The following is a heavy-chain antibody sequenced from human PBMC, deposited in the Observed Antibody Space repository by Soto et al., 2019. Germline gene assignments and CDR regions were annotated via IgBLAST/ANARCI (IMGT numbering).Heavy chain of an antibody. CDR2: ISYDGTKK. J-gene: IGHJ4*02. CDR1: GFIFSSYA. CDR3: DAYCSWANCGSDN. D-gene: IGHD2-15*01. V-gene: IGHV3-30-3*01. Sequence: QVQLVESGGGVVQPGRSLRLSCAASGFIFSSYALHWVRQAPGKGLEWVAVISYDGTKKYYADSVKGRFTISRDNANNTLFLQMNSLSTEDTAVYYCDAYCSWANCGSDNWGQGTLVTVSS.